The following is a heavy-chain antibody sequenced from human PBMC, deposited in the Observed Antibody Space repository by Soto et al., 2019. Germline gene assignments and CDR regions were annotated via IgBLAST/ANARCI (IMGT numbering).Heavy chain of an antibody. CDR1: GFTFSSYA. Sequence: GGALRLSCAASGFTFSSYAMHWGRPAPGKGLEWGGVISYDGSNKYYADSVKGRFTISRNNSKNTLYLQMNSLRAEDTAVYYCARDYTGYSSSWYRGYYYYGMDVWGQGTTVTVSS. CDR3: ARDYTGYSSSWYRGYYYYGMDV. V-gene: IGHV3-30-3*01. CDR2: ISYDGSNK. D-gene: IGHD6-13*01. J-gene: IGHJ6*02.